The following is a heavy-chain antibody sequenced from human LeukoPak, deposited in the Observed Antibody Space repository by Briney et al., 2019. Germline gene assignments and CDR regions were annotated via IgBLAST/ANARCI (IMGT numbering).Heavy chain of an antibody. D-gene: IGHD2-2*01. CDR2: IIPIFGTA. V-gene: IGHV1-69*05. CDR3: ARSQLLRYRDSYNWFDP. CDR1: GGTFSSYA. Sequence: SVKVSCKASGGTFSSYAISWVRQAPGQGLEWMGGIIPIFGTANYAQKFQGRVTIITDESTSTAYMELSSLRSEDTAVYYCARSQLLRYRDSYNWFDPWGQGTLVTVSS. J-gene: IGHJ5*02.